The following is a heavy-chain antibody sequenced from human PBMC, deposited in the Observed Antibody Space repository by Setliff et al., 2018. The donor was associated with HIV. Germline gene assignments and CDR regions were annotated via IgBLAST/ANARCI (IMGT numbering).Heavy chain of an antibody. CDR1: GGSISSHY. V-gene: IGHV4-59*11. CDR3: ATGITMAPDY. Sequence: LSLTCSVSGGSISSHYWGWIRQPPGRGLEWIGYIMYNEGNNFNPSLKSRVTISVDTSKNELSLRLSSVTAADSAVYYCATGITMAPDYWGQGSLVTVSS. D-gene: IGHD6-19*01. J-gene: IGHJ4*02. CDR2: IMYNEGN.